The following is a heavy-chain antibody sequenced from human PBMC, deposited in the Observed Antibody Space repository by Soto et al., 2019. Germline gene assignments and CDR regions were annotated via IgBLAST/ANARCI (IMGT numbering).Heavy chain of an antibody. D-gene: IGHD5-18*01. J-gene: IGHJ4*02. CDR2: IYYSGST. Sequence: ASETLSLTCTVSGGSISSGGYYWSWIRQHPGKGLEWIGYIYYSGSTYYNPSLKSRVTISVDTSKNQFSLKLSSVTAADTAVYYCARSYSYGDYFDYWGQGTLVTVSS. CDR3: ARSYSYGDYFDY. CDR1: GGSISSGGYY. V-gene: IGHV4-31*03.